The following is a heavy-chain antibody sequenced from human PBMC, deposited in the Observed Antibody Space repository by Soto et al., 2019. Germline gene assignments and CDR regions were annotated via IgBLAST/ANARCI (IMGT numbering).Heavy chain of an antibody. CDR2: IWYDGSNK. CDR3: ARTPQAGTNYYYYGMDV. Sequence: GGSLRLSCAASGFTFSSYGMHWVRQAPGKGLEWVAVIWYDGSNKYYADSVKGRFTISRDNSKNTLYLQMNSLRAEDTAVYYCARTPQAGTNYYYYGMDVWGQGTTVTVSS. V-gene: IGHV3-33*01. J-gene: IGHJ6*02. CDR1: GFTFSSYG. D-gene: IGHD6-19*01.